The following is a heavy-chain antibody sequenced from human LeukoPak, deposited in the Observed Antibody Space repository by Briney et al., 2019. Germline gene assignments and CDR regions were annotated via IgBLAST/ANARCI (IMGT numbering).Heavy chain of an antibody. D-gene: IGHD3-22*01. CDR1: GYTLTELS. J-gene: IGHJ4*02. CDR3: AIGYYYDSSGYYYVPPRASRHLYFDY. V-gene: IGHV1-24*01. CDR2: FDPEDGET. Sequence: ASVKVSCKVSGYTLTELSMHWVRQAPGKGLEWMGGFDPEDGETIYAQKFQGRVTMTEDTSTDTAYMELSSLRSEDTAVYYCAIGYYYDSSGYYYVPPRASRHLYFDYWGQGTLVTVSS.